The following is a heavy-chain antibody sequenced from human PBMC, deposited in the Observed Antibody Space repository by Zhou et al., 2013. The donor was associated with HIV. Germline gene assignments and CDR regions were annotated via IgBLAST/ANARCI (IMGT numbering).Heavy chain of an antibody. J-gene: IGHJ6*03. CDR3: ARCRVVVDRGGYYYYMDV. Sequence: QVQLVQSGAEVKKPGSSVKVSCKASGGTFSSYAISWVRQAPGQGLEWMGGIIPIFGTANYAQKFQGRVTITTDESTSTAYMELSSLRSEDTAVYYCARCRVVVDRGGYYYYMDVWGKGTDGHRLL. D-gene: IGHD2-2*01. CDR1: GGTFSSYA. CDR2: IIPIFGTA. V-gene: IGHV1-69*05.